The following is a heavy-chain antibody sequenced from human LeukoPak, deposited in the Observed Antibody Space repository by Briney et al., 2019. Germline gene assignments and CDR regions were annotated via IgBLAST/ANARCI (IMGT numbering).Heavy chain of an antibody. D-gene: IGHD3-16*02. J-gene: IGHJ4*02. CDR2: ISSSGSTI. CDR3: ARNYDYVWGSYRYLGY. Sequence: GGSLRLSCAASGFTFSDYYMSWIRQAPGKGLEWVSYISSSGSTIYYADSVKGRFTISRDNAKNSLYLQMNSLRAEDTAVYYCARNYDYVWGSYRYLGYWGQGTLVTVSS. V-gene: IGHV3-11*01. CDR1: GFTFSDYY.